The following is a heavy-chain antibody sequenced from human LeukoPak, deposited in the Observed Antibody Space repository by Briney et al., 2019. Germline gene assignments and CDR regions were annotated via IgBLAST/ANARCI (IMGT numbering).Heavy chain of an antibody. V-gene: IGHV3-21*01. D-gene: IGHD2-2*01. CDR2: SSSSSSYI. J-gene: IGHJ4*02. CDR3: ARWVYCSSTSCPDDY. Sequence: NPGGSLRLSCAASGFTFSSYSMNWVRQAPGKGLEWVSSSSSSSSYIYYADSVKGRFTISRDNAKNSLYLQMNSLRAEDTAVYYCARWVYCSSTSCPDDYWGQGTLVTVSS. CDR1: GFTFSSYS.